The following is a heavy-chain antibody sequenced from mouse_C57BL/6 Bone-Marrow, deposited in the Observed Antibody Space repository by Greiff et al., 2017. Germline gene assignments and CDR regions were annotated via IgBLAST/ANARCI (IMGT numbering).Heavy chain of an antibody. D-gene: IGHD2-14*01. CDR2: ISYDGSN. J-gene: IGHJ3*01. CDR1: GYSITSGYY. CDR3: AREEPSYRRFAY. Sequence: DVQLQESGPGLVKPSQSLSLTCSVTGYSITSGYYWNWIRQFPGNKLEWLGYISYDGSNNYNPSLKNRISITRYTTKYQLFLKLNAEDTEDTARNYCAREEPSYRRFAYWGQGTLVTVSA. V-gene: IGHV3-6*01.